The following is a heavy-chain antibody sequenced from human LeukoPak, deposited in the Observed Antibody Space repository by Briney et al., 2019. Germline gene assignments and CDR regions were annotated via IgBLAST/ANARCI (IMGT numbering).Heavy chain of an antibody. CDR1: GFTFSSYS. D-gene: IGHD3-22*01. CDR2: IRSKGYGGTT. Sequence: GGSLRLSCAASGFTFSSYSMNWVRQAPGKGLEWVGFIRSKGYGGTTEYAASVKDRFTISRDDSKRIAYLQMNSLRTEDTAMYYCTRDYYDSSGYYHYLDYWGQGTLVTVSS. J-gene: IGHJ4*02. V-gene: IGHV3-49*04. CDR3: TRDYYDSSGYYHYLDY.